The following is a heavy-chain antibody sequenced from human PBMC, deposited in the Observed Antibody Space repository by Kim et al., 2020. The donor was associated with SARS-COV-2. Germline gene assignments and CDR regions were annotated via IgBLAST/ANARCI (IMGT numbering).Heavy chain of an antibody. J-gene: IGHJ5*02. D-gene: IGHD2-2*01. CDR3: ARGQYCSSSTCYVGWFDP. Sequence: KGRFTIVGDNSKNTVYLQMNSLRVEDTAVYYCARGQYCSSSTCYVGWFDPWGQGTLVTVSS. V-gene: IGHV3-30*07.